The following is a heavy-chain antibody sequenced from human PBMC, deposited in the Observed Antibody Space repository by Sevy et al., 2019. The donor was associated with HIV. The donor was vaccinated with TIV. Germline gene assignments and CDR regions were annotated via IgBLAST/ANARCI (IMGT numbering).Heavy chain of an antibody. CDR3: TGLNFDN. V-gene: IGHV3-15*07. CDR1: GISFSNAW. CDR2: IKSKTDGGTT. D-gene: IGHD5-12*01. J-gene: IGHJ4*02. Sequence: GGSLRLSCAPSGISFSNAWMNWVRQAPGKGLEWVGRIKSKTDGGTTDYAAPVKGRFTISGDDSKKMVYLQMNSLKTEDTAVYYCTGLNFDNWGQGTLVTVSS.